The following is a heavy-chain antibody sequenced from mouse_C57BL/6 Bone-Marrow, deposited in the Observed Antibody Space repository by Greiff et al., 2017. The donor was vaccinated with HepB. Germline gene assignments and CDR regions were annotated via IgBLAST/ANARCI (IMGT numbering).Heavy chain of an antibody. CDR1: GFNIKDDY. CDR2: IDPENGDT. D-gene: IGHD2-3*01. CDR3: TTDDYYRDYYAMDY. Sequence: VQLQQSGAELVRPGASVKLSCTASGFNIKDDYMHWVKQRPEQGLEWIGWIDPENGDTEYASKFQGKATITADTSSNTAYLQLSSLTSEDTAVYYCTTDDYYRDYYAMDYWGQGTSVTVSS. J-gene: IGHJ4*01. V-gene: IGHV14-4*01.